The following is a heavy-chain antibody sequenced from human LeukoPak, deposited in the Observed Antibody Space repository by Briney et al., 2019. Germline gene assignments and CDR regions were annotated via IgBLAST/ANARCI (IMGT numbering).Heavy chain of an antibody. V-gene: IGHV3-49*04. CDR3: TREGHDYGGNFDY. D-gene: IGHD4-23*01. J-gene: IGHJ4*02. CDR2: IRSKDYGGTT. Sequence: GGSLRLSCTASGFTFGDYAMSWVRRAPGKGVEWVGFIRSKDYGGTTEYAASVKGRFTISRDDSKSIAYLQMNSLKTEDTAVYYCTREGHDYGGNFDYWGQGTLVTVSS. CDR1: GFTFGDYA.